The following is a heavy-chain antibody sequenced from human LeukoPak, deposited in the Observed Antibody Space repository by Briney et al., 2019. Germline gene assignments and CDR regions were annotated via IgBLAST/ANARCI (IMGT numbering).Heavy chain of an antibody. D-gene: IGHD6-19*01. CDR2: ISAYNGNT. CDR1: GYTFTSYG. V-gene: IGHV1-18*01. CDR3: ARGPQWLVNGYWFDP. Sequence: ASVKVSCKASGYTFTSYGISWVRQAPGQGLEWMGWISAYNGNTNYAQKLQGRVTMTTDTSTSTAYMELRSLRSDDTAVYYCARGPQWLVNGYWFDPWGQGTLVTVSS. J-gene: IGHJ5*02.